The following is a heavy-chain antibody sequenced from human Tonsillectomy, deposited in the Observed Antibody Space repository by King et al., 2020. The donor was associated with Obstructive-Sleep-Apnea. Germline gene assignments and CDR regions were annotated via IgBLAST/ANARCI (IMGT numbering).Heavy chain of an antibody. CDR3: ARGAVVTPVVDYYYYGMDV. Sequence: VQLVESGGGLVQPGGSLRLSCAASGFTFSSYWMSWVRQAPGKGLEWVANIKQDGSEKYYVDSVKGRFTISRDNAKNSLYLQMNSLRAEDTAVYYCARGAVVTPVVDYYYYGMDVWGQGTTVTVSS. D-gene: IGHD4-23*01. CDR2: IKQDGSEK. CDR1: GFTFSSYW. J-gene: IGHJ6*02. V-gene: IGHV3-7*01.